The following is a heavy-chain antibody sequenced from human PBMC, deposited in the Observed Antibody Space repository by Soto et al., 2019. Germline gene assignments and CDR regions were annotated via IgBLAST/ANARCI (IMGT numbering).Heavy chain of an antibody. CDR3: ARDSTLGATWLRY. V-gene: IGHV3-33*01. CDR2: IWYDGSNK. D-gene: IGHD1-26*01. Sequence: QVQLVESGGGVVQSGRSLRLSCAASGFTFSSYGMHWVRQAPGKGLEWVAVIWYDGSNKYYADSVKGRFTISRDNSKNTLYLQMNSLRAEDTAVYYCARDSTLGATWLRYWGQGTLVTVSS. CDR1: GFTFSSYG. J-gene: IGHJ4*02.